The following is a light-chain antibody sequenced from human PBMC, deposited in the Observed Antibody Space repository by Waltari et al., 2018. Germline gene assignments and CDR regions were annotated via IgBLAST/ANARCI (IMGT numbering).Light chain of an antibody. CDR2: DVS. CDR3: SSYTSISTLV. Sequence: QSALTQPASVSGSPGQSITIPCTGTTSDVGGYHYVSWYQQHPGKAPKVMLYDVSNRPSGVSNRFSGSKSGNTASLTISGLQAEDEADYYCSSYTSISTLVFGTGTKVTVL. CDR1: TSDVGGYHY. V-gene: IGLV2-14*03. J-gene: IGLJ1*01.